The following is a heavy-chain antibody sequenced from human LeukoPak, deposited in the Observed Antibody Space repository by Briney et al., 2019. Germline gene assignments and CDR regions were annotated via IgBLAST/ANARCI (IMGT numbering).Heavy chain of an antibody. CDR1: GYTFTSYD. J-gene: IGHJ5*02. Sequence: ASVKVSCKASGYTFTSYDINWVRQATGQGLEWTGWMNPNSGNSGYAQKFQGRVTITRNTSISTAYMELSSLRSEDTAVYYCARMSAQLELSTEVPWFDPWGQGTLVTVSS. CDR2: MNPNSGNS. D-gene: IGHD1-7*01. CDR3: ARMSAQLELSTEVPWFDP. V-gene: IGHV1-8*03.